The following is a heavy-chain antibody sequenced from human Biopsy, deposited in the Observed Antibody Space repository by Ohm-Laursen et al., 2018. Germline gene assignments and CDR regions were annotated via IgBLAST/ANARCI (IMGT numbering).Heavy chain of an antibody. V-gene: IGHV4-59*01. Sequence: SETLSLTCTVSGGSISGYHWSWIRKSPGKGLEWLAYISYTGGINSNPSLNGRATMSLDTSKNQFPLRLIYVTAADTAVYYRARMPHFDYWGQETLVTVSS. D-gene: IGHD2-2*01. CDR2: ISYTGGI. J-gene: IGHJ4*02. CDR1: GGSISGYH. CDR3: ARMPHFDY.